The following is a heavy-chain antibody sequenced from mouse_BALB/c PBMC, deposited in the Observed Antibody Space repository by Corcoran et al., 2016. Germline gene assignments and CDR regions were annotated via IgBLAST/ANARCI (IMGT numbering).Heavy chain of an antibody. CDR1: GYSFTSYW. J-gene: IGHJ4*01. CDR2: IDPSDSYT. CDR3: ARHEGAYDSSGLNWFDP. V-gene: IGHV1S126*01. Sequence: VQLVQSGAEVKKPGESLRISCKGSGYSFTSYWITWVRQMPGKGLEWMGRIDPSDSYTNYSPSFQGHVTISADKSISTAYLQWSSLKASDTAMYYCARHEGAYDSSGLNWFDPWGQGTLVTVSS. D-gene: IGHD2-3*01.